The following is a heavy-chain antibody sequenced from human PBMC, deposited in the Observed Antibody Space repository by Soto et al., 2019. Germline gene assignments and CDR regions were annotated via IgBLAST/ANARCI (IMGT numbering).Heavy chain of an antibody. CDR1: GFPFSTYE. J-gene: IGHJ5*02. V-gene: IGHV3-23*01. CDR2: ITSSGGPT. Sequence: EVQLLESGGGLIQPGGSLRLSCAASGFPFSTYEMTWARQSPGKGLEWVAFITSSGGPTYYADSVRGRFTISRDNSTNTLYMQMDSLRVEATARYSCVKGGWLDDWGQGTLVTVSS. CDR3: VKGGWLDD.